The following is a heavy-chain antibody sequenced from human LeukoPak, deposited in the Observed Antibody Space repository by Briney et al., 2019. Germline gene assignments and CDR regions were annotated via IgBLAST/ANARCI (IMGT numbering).Heavy chain of an antibody. CDR3: ARERGGGYFDY. V-gene: IGHV4-59*01. CDR2: SYYTGRN. CDR1: GGSISSYY. J-gene: IGHJ4*02. D-gene: IGHD2-15*01. Sequence: PSETLSLTCTVSGGSISSYYWSWIRQPPGKGLEWIGYSYYTGRNNYNPSLKSRVTISLDMSKNQFSLKVNSVTAADTAVYYCARERGGGYFDYWGQGTLVTVSS.